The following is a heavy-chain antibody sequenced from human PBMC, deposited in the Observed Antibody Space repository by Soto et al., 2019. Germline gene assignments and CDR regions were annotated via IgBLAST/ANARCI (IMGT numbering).Heavy chain of an antibody. J-gene: IGHJ4*02. V-gene: IGHV4-31*03. D-gene: IGHD2-15*01. CDR2: IYYTGST. Sequence: QVQLQESGPGLVKPSQTLSLTCTVSGGSISSGXXXXXXXXXXXXKGLEWIWYIYYTGSTYYNPSLKSRVTISVDTSKNQFSLKLSSVTAADTAVYYCASSSGGRFYDYWGQGTLVTVSS. CDR3: ASSSGGRFYDY. CDR1: GGSISSGXXX.